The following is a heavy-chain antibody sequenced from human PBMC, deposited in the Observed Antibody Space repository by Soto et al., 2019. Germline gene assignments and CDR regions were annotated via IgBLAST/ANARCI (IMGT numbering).Heavy chain of an antibody. V-gene: IGHV4-30-2*01. J-gene: IGHJ5*02. Sequence: QLQLQESGSGLVKPSQTLSLTCAVSGGSISSGGYSWSWIRQPPGKGLEWIRYIYHSGSTYYNPSRKCRVNRSVDRSKNQCSLKLISVTAADTSVYYCARTPTPWGQGALVTVSS. CDR3: ARTPTP. CDR2: IYHSGST. CDR1: GGSISSGGYS. D-gene: IGHD1-26*01.